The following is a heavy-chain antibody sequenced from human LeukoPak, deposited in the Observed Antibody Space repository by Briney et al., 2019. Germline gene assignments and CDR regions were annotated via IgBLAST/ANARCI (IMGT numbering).Heavy chain of an antibody. Sequence: SEGSLRLSCAASGFTFSSYAMSWVRQAPGKGLEWVSAISGSGGSTYYADSVKGRFTISRDNSKNTLYLQMNSLRAEDTAVYYCASCSTSCYSVDYWGQGTLVTVSS. V-gene: IGHV3-23*01. CDR1: GFTFSSYA. J-gene: IGHJ4*02. CDR3: ASCSTSCYSVDY. D-gene: IGHD2-2*01. CDR2: ISGSGGST.